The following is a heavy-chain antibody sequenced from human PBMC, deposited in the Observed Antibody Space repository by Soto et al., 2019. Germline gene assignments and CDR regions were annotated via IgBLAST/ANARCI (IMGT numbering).Heavy chain of an antibody. CDR1: GGSISSGGYY. CDR3: ARETSSSWYLYYYGMDV. V-gene: IGHV4-31*03. CDR2: IYYSGST. Sequence: QVQLQESGPGLVKPSQTLSLTCTFSGGSISSGGYYWNWIRQHPGKGLEWIGYIYYSGSTYYNPSLKSRVTISVDTSKNQFSLKLSSVTAADTAVYYCARETSSSWYLYYYGMDVWGQGTTVTVSS. J-gene: IGHJ6*02. D-gene: IGHD6-13*01.